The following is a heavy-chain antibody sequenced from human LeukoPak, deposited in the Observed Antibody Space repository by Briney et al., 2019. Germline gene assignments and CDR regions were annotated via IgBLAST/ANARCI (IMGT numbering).Heavy chain of an antibody. Sequence: SETLSLTCAVYGGSFSGYYWSWIRQPPGKGLEWIGEINHSGSTNYNPSLKSRVTISVDTSKNQFSLKLSSETAADTAVYYCARERGSYSSSWYSAYGPSPRTYNWFDPWGQGTLVTVSS. CDR2: INHSGST. D-gene: IGHD6-13*01. CDR1: GGSFSGYY. CDR3: ARERGSYSSSWYSAYGPSPRTYNWFDP. V-gene: IGHV4-34*01. J-gene: IGHJ5*02.